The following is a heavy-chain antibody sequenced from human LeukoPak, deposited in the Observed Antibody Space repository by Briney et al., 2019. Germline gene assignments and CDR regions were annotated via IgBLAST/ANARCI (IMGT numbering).Heavy chain of an antibody. V-gene: IGHV1-69*04. CDR3: ARRESLVATTEFDY. CDR1: GGTFSSYA. J-gene: IGHJ4*02. D-gene: IGHD5-12*01. CDR2: IIPILGIA. Sequence: GSSVKVSCKASGGTFSSYAISWVRQAPGQGLEWMGRIIPILGIANYAQKFQGRVTITADKSTSTAYMELSSLRSEDTAVYYCARRESLVATTEFDYWGQGTLVTVSS.